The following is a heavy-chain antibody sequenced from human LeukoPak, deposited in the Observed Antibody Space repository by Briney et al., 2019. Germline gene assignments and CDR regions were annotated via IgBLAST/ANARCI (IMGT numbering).Heavy chain of an antibody. CDR2: ISSNGGST. Sequence: PGGSLRLSCSPSGFTFSSYAMHWVRQAPGKGLEYVSAISSNGGSTYYADSVKGRFTISRDNSKNTLYLQMSSLRAEDTAVYYCVSCSSTNYYYYGMDVWGQGTTVTVSS. CDR3: VSCSSTNYYYYGMDV. CDR1: GFTFSSYA. J-gene: IGHJ6*02. D-gene: IGHD3-10*02. V-gene: IGHV3-64D*06.